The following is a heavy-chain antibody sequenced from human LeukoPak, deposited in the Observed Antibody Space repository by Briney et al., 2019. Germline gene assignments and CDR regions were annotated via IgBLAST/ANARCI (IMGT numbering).Heavy chain of an antibody. Sequence: GGSLTLSCAASGFTFDDYTMHWVRHAPGKGLEWVSLISWDGGSTYYAESVKGRFTISRDNSKNSLYLQMNSLRAEDTAVYYCAGRYCSSTSCTLDNWGQGTLITVSS. CDR1: GFTFDDYT. CDR3: AGRYCSSTSCTLDN. V-gene: IGHV3-43*01. D-gene: IGHD2-2*01. J-gene: IGHJ4*02. CDR2: ISWDGGST.